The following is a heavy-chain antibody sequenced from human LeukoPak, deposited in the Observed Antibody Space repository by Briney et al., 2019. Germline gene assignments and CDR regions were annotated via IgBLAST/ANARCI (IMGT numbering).Heavy chain of an antibody. Sequence: SETLSLTCTVSGGSISSYYWSWIRQPPGKGLEWIGYIYYSGSTNYNPSLKSRVTISVDTSKNQFSLKLSSVTAADTAAYYCARATGTVTGGLYDYVWGSYRPYYFDYWGQGTLVTVSS. J-gene: IGHJ4*02. V-gene: IGHV4-59*01. CDR3: ARATGTVTGGLYDYVWGSYRPYYFDY. CDR1: GGSISSYY. CDR2: IYYSGST. D-gene: IGHD3-16*02.